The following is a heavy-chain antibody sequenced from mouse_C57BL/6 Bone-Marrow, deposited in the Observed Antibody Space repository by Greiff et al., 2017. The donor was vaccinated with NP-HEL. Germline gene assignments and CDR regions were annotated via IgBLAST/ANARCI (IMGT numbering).Heavy chain of an antibody. CDR2: IRNKANNHAT. CDR1: GFTFSDAW. J-gene: IGHJ2*01. D-gene: IGHD1-1*01. Sequence: EVQGVESGGGLVQPGGSMKLSCAASGFTFSDAWMDWVRQSPEKGLEWVAEIRNKANNHATYYAESVKGRFTISRDDSKSSVYLQMNSLRAEDTGIYYCTITTVGRYFDYWGQGTTLTVSS. CDR3: TITTVGRYFDY. V-gene: IGHV6-6*01.